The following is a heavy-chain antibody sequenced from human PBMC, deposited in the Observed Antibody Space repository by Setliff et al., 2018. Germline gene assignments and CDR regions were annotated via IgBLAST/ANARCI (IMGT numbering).Heavy chain of an antibody. J-gene: IGHJ5*02. CDR1: GDSISTQY. D-gene: IGHD1-26*01. V-gene: IGHV4-59*11. CDR3: ARSTVGVGATFP. Sequence: ETLSLTCPVSGDSISTQYWSWIRQPPGKTLEWIGYISHSGNTNYNPSLKSRVTISVDTSKNQFSLRLSSVTAADTAIYYCARSTVGVGATFPWGRGILVTVSS. CDR2: ISHSGNT.